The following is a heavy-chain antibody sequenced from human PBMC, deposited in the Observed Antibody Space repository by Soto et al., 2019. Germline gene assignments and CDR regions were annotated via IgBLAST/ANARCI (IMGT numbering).Heavy chain of an antibody. V-gene: IGHV4-59*01. CDR2: ISYSGST. Sequence: SETLSLTCSVSGASISSYQCSWIRQPPGKGLEWIGYISYSGSTNYNPSLKSRVTILIDTPKNQFSLKLSSVTAADTAVYYCARKWSGLDYWGQGTLVTVSS. D-gene: IGHD3-3*01. J-gene: IGHJ4*02. CDR3: ARKWSGLDY. CDR1: GASISSYQ.